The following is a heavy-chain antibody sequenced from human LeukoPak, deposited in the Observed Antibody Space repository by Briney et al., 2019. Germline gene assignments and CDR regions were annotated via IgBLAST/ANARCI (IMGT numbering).Heavy chain of an antibody. CDR2: IYYSGSN. CDR1: GVPISSFY. D-gene: IGHD3-9*01. J-gene: IGHJ4*02. Sequence: SETLSLTYSVSGVPISSFYWRWLPQPPGKGRVWLGNIYYSGSNNYNPPLKSRTTISVNTSKNQFALKLSSVTAADKAVYYCGRELQLYTLTGYYRYFDYWGQGNLVTVSS. V-gene: IGHV4-59*01. CDR3: GRELQLYTLTGYYRYFDY.